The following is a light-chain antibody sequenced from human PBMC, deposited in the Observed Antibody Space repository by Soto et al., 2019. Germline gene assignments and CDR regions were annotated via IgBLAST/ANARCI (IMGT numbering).Light chain of an antibody. V-gene: IGKV2-28*01. CDR3: LQAAQSSLT. CDR1: QSLLQSNGNNH. Sequence: VLTQSPLSLPVTPGEPASISCRSSQSLLQSNGNNHVDWYLQRPGQSPQLLLYLASSRASGVPDRFSGSGSGTEFSLEISRVEAEDVGVYYCLQAAQSSLTFGQGTRLEIK. CDR2: LAS. J-gene: IGKJ5*01.